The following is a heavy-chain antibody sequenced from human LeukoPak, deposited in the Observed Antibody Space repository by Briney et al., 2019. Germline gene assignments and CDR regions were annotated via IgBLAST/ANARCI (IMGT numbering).Heavy chain of an antibody. J-gene: IGHJ4*02. Sequence: EASVKVSFTASGYTFTSYYMHWVRQAPGQGLEWMGIINPSGGSPSYAQKFQGRVTMTRDMSTSTVYMELSSLRSEDTAVYYCARDLEYSSFHWGQGTLVTVSS. V-gene: IGHV1-46*01. D-gene: IGHD6-6*01. CDR2: INPSGGSP. CDR1: GYTFTSYY. CDR3: ARDLEYSSFH.